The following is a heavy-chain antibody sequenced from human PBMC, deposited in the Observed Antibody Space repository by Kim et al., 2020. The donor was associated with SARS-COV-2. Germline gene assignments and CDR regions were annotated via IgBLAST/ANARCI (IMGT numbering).Heavy chain of an antibody. J-gene: IGHJ6*03. CDR2: IWYDGSNK. CDR3: ARGPLRTMVRGVIFDYYYYYMDV. V-gene: IGHV3-33*01. D-gene: IGHD3-10*01. CDR1: GFTFSSYG. Sequence: GGSLRLSCAASGFTFSSYGMHWVRQAPGKGLEWVAVIWYDGSNKYYADSVKGRFTISRDNSKNTLYLQMNSLRAEDTAVYYCARGPLRTMVRGVIFDYYYYYMDVWGKGTTVTVSS.